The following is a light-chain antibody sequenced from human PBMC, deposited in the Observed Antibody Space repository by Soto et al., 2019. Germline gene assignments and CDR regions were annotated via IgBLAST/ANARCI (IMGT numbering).Light chain of an antibody. J-gene: IGKJ1*01. CDR3: QHYNNWPRT. CDR1: QSVSSN. Sequence: EIVMTQSPATLSVSPGERATLSCRASQSVSSNLAWSQQKPGQAPRLLIYGASTRATGIPARFSGSESGTEFTLTISSLQSEDFAVYYCQHYNNWPRTFGQGTKVEIK. CDR2: GAS. V-gene: IGKV3-15*01.